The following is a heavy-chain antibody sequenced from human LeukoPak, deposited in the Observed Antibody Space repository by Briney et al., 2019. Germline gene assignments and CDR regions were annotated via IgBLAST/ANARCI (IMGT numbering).Heavy chain of an antibody. Sequence: GGSLRLSCEASGFTFSSYAMSWVRQAPGKGLEWVSAIRGSGGSTYYADSVKGRFTISRDNSKNTLYLQMNSLRAEDSALYYCARGGRGSAAVVAPRSFDIWGQGTMVTVSS. CDR2: IRGSGGST. V-gene: IGHV3-23*01. CDR1: GFTFSSYA. J-gene: IGHJ3*02. D-gene: IGHD3-22*01. CDR3: ARGGRGSAAVVAPRSFDI.